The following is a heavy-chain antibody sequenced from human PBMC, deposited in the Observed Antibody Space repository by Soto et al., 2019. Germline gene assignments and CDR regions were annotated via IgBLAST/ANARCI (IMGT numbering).Heavy chain of an antibody. CDR3: AYGGSCDY. CDR1: GFSFNTYE. J-gene: IGHJ4*02. CDR2: ISTSGSTI. Sequence: PGGSLRLSCAASGFSFNTYEMNWVRQAPGKGLAWVSYISTSGSTIYYADSVKGRFTISRDNGKNSLYLQMNSLRAEDTAVYYCAYGGSCDYWGQGTQVTVSS. D-gene: IGHD1-26*01. V-gene: IGHV3-48*03.